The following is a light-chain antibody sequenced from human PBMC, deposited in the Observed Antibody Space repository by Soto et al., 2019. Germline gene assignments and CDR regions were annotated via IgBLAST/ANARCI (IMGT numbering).Light chain of an antibody. CDR3: QDYNSAPIT. Sequence: DIQMTQSPSSLSASVGDRVTITCRASQGISNYLAWYQQKPGKVPKLLIYAASTLQSGVPSRLSGSGSGTDFTLTISSLQPEDVATYYCQDYNSAPITFGQGARLEIK. CDR1: QGISNY. CDR2: AAS. V-gene: IGKV1-27*01. J-gene: IGKJ5*01.